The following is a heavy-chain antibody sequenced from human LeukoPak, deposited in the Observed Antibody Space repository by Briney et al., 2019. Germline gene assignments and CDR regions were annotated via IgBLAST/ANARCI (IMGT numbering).Heavy chain of an antibody. CDR3: ARVPYYYGSGSYFVADAFDI. D-gene: IGHD3-10*01. Sequence: GGSLRLSCVASGFTFSRYSMNWVRQAPGKGLEWVSSISSSGTYIYYADSMKGRFTLSRDNAKNSLYLQMNSLRAEDTAVYYCARVPYYYGSGSYFVADAFDIWGQGTMVTVSS. V-gene: IGHV3-21*01. CDR1: GFTFSRYS. J-gene: IGHJ3*02. CDR2: ISSSGTYI.